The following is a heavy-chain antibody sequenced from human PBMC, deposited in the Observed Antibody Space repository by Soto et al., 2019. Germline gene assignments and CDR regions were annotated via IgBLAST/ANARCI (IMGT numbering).Heavy chain of an antibody. V-gene: IGHV3-11*06. CDR2: ISSSSTYI. J-gene: IGHJ2*01. CDR3: ARDKFWFSWYAGNSPGWYFDL. CDR1: GFAFTDYY. Sequence: AGGSLRLSCAASGFAFTDYYMSWIRQAPGKGLEWVSYISSSSTYIHYADSMKGRFTISRDNAKNSLYLQMNSLRVEDTALYYCARDKFWFSWYAGNSPGWYFDLWGRGTLVT. D-gene: IGHD6-13*01.